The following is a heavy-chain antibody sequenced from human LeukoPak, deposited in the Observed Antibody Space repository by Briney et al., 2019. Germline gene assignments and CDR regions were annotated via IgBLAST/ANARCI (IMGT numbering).Heavy chain of an antibody. CDR2: IRRKTYGGTT. V-gene: IGHV3-49*03. Sequence: PGGSLRLSCAASGFTFSSYWMHWFRQAPGKGLEWVGFIRRKTYGGTTEYAASVKGRFTISRDDSKSIAYLQMNSLKTEDTAVYYCTREKSVAGQHDAFDIWGQGTMVTVSS. D-gene: IGHD6-19*01. CDR3: TREKSVAGQHDAFDI. J-gene: IGHJ3*02. CDR1: GFTFSSYW.